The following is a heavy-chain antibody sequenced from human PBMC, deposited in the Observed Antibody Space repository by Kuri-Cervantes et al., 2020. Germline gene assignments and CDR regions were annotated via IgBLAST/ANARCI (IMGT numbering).Heavy chain of an antibody. J-gene: IGHJ4*02. CDR2: IYYSGST. V-gene: IGHV4-59*01. Sequence: SETLSLTCTVSGGSISSYYWSWIRQPPGKGLEWIGYIYYSGSTNYNPSLKSRVTISVDTSKNQFSLKLSSVTAADTAVYYCARLLTREMATIDYWGQGTLVTVSS. CDR1: GGSISSYY. D-gene: IGHD5-24*01. CDR3: ARLLTREMATIDY.